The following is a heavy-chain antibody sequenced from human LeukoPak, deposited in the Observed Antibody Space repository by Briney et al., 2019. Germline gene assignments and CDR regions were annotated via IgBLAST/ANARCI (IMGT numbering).Heavy chain of an antibody. J-gene: IGHJ4*02. Sequence: SVKVSCKASGGTFSSYAISWVRQAPGQGLEWMGGIIPIFGTANYAQKFQGRVTITADESTSTAYMELSSLRSEDTAVYYCARGNFGITGRIDYWGQGTLVTVSS. CDR2: IIPIFGTA. V-gene: IGHV1-69*13. D-gene: IGHD1-20*01. CDR1: GGTFSSYA. CDR3: ARGNFGITGRIDY.